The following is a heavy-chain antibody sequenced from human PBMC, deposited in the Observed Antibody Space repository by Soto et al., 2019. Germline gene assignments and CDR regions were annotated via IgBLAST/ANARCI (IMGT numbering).Heavy chain of an antibody. CDR3: AKAARTDYGYYAPYYFDY. Sequence: QVQLVESGGGVVQPGRSLRLSCAASGFTFSSYAMHWVRQAPGKGLEWVAVISYDGSNKYYADSVKGRFTISRDNSKNTLYLQMNSLRAEDTAVYYCAKAARTDYGYYAPYYFDYWGQGNLVTVSS. V-gene: IGHV3-30-3*01. CDR2: ISYDGSNK. J-gene: IGHJ4*02. D-gene: IGHD4-17*01. CDR1: GFTFSSYA.